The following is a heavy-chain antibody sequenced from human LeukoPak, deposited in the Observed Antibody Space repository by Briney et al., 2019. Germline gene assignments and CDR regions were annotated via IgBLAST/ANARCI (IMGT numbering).Heavy chain of an antibody. CDR3: ARDYGSGIDC. Sequence: HAGGSLRLSCAASGFTFSSYGMHWVRRAPGKGLEWVALIWYDGSNKYYADPVKGRFTISRDNSKNTLSLQMNSLRAEDTAVYYCARDYGSGIDCWGQGTLVTVSS. J-gene: IGHJ4*02. CDR1: GFTFSSYG. V-gene: IGHV3-33*08. D-gene: IGHD3-10*01. CDR2: IWYDGSNK.